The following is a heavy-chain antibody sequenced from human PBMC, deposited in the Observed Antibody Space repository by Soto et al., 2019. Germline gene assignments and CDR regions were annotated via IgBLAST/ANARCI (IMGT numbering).Heavy chain of an antibody. V-gene: IGHV3-21*01. J-gene: IGHJ4*02. D-gene: IGHD1-26*01. CDR2: ISSSSSYI. CDR1: GFTFSSYS. Sequence: EVQLVESGGGLVKPGGSLRLSCAASGFTFSSYSMNWVRQAPGKGLEWVSSISSSSSYIYYADSVKGRFTISRDNAKNSLYLQMNSLRAEDTAVYYCARDRGSGSYYFDSWGQGTLVTVSS. CDR3: ARDRGSGSYYFDS.